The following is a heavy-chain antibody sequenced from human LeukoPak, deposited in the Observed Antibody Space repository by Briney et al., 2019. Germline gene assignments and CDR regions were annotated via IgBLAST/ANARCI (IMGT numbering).Heavy chain of an antibody. J-gene: IGHJ3*02. CDR3: ARDLKGGSYYIPPGAFDI. D-gene: IGHD1-26*01. CDR2: INQDGSEK. CDR1: GFTFSSYW. V-gene: IGHV3-7*01. Sequence: PGGSLRLSCAASGFTFSSYWMSWVRQAPGKGLEWVANINQDGSEKYYVDSVKGRFTISRDNAKNSLYLQMNSLRAEDTAVYYCARDLKGGSYYIPPGAFDIWGQGTMVTVSS.